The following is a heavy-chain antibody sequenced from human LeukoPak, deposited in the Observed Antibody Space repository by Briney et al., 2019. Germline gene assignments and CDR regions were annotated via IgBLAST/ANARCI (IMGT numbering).Heavy chain of an antibody. J-gene: IGHJ4*02. CDR3: AKGGYDLDYYFDY. D-gene: IGHD2-2*01. V-gene: IGHV3-7*03. Sequence: GGSLRLSCAASGFTFSSYWMSWVRQAPGKGLEWVANIKQDGSEKYYVDSVKGRFTISRDYAKNSLYLQMNSLRAEDTALYYCAKGGYDLDYYFDYWGQGILVTVSS. CDR2: IKQDGSEK. CDR1: GFTFSSYW.